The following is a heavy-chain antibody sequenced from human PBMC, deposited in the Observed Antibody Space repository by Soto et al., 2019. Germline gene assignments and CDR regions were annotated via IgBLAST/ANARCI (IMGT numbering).Heavy chain of an antibody. CDR3: ARVRGPYYYDSGSYSGMDV. J-gene: IGHJ6*02. V-gene: IGHV4-59*11. CDR1: GGSNGNHY. D-gene: IGHD3-10*01. Sequence: SGTLSLTGTLIGGSNGNHYRSWISQPPGSVLDWIGLIYKSGSTYYNPSLKSRVTISVDTSKNQFSLNLSSVTAADTAVYYCARVRGPYYYDSGSYSGMDVWGQGTTVTVS. CDR2: IYKSGST.